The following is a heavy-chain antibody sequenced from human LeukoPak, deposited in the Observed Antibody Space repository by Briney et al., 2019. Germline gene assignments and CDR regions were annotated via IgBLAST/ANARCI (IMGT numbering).Heavy chain of an antibody. Sequence: SETLSLTCTLSGGSLSSSSYYGGWIRQPPGKGLEWIGSIYYSGRTYYNPYLKSRVTISVDTSNNQFSLKLTSGPATGRAVYYCARDRGAGDPGFDYWGQGTLVTVSS. V-gene: IGHV4-39*02. CDR2: IYYSGRT. D-gene: IGHD7-27*01. CDR1: GGSLSSSSYY. J-gene: IGHJ4*02. CDR3: ARDRGAGDPGFDY.